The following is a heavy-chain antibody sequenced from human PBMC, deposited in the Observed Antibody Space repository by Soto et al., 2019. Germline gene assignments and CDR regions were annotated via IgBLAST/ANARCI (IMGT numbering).Heavy chain of an antibody. CDR1: GVTFSDYY. CDR2: ISSSGSTI. D-gene: IGHD2-2*01. CDR3: ARARFLHCSSTSCYDYYFDY. J-gene: IGHJ4*02. V-gene: IGHV3-11*01. Sequence: GGSLRLSCAASGVTFSDYYMSGIRQAPGKGLEWVSYISSSGSTIYYADSVKGRFTISRDNAKNSLYLQMNSLRAEDTAVYYCARARFLHCSSTSCYDYYFDYWGQGTLVTVSS.